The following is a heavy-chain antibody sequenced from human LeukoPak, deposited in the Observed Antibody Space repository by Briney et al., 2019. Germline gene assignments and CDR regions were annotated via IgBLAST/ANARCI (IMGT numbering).Heavy chain of an antibody. CDR1: GGSISSYY. V-gene: IGHV4-4*07. D-gene: IGHD2-8*01. Sequence: SETLSLTCTVSGGSISSYYWSWIRQPAGKGLEWIGRIYTSGSTNYNPSLKSRVTISVDKSKNQFSLKLSSVTAADTAVYYCARAVGGYCTNGVCQSAFDIWGQGTMVTVPS. J-gene: IGHJ3*02. CDR3: ARAVGGYCTNGVCQSAFDI. CDR2: IYTSGST.